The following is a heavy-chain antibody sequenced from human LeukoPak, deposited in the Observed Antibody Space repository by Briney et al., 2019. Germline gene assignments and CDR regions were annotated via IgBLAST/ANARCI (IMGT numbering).Heavy chain of an antibody. V-gene: IGHV1-18*01. CDR3: ATRDGYNSFDY. D-gene: IGHD5-24*01. CDR1: GGTFSSYA. Sequence: ASVKVSCKASGGTFSSYAISWVRQAPGQGLEWMGWISAYNGNTNYAQKLQGRVTMTTDTSTNTAYMELRSLRSDDTAVYYCATRDGYNSFDYWGQGTLVTVSS. J-gene: IGHJ4*02. CDR2: ISAYNGNT.